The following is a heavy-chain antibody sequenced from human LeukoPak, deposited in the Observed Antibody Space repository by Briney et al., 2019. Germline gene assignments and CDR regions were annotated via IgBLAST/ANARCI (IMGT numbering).Heavy chain of an antibody. CDR1: GYTLTGYY. D-gene: IGHD2-15*01. CDR3: ARDSLVVAATHWFDP. Sequence: VSVKVSCKASGYTLTGYYMHWVRQAPGQGLEWMGWINPNSGGTNYAQKFQGRVTMTRDTSISTAYMELSRLRSDDTAVYYCARDSLVVAATHWFDPWGQGTLVTVSA. V-gene: IGHV1-2*02. J-gene: IGHJ5*02. CDR2: INPNSGGT.